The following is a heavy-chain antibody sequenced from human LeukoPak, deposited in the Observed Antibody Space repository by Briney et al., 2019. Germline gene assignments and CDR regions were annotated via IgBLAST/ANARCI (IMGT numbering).Heavy chain of an antibody. V-gene: IGHV1-46*01. Sequence: ASVKVSCKASGGTFSSYAISWVRQAPGQGLEWMGVINPTGGSTTYAQKFQGRVTMTRDTSTSTVYMELSSLRSDDTAVYYCARTAALRFDYWGQGTLVTVSS. CDR3: ARTAALRFDY. CDR2: INPTGGST. J-gene: IGHJ4*02. CDR1: GGTFSSYA. D-gene: IGHD6-13*01.